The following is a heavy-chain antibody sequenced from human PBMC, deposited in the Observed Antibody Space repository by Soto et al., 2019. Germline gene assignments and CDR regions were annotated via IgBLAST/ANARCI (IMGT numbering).Heavy chain of an antibody. J-gene: IGHJ4*02. CDR3: ARSSIEPRIFMYPFDS. CDR2: NYYGGST. V-gene: IGHV4-59*08. D-gene: IGHD3-9*01. Sequence: SETLSLTRTISAGSIASSYGSQFPQPQGKGLEWIGDNYYGGSTNYNPSLKRRVTISVDTSKNQFSLKLSSVTAADTAVYYCARSSIEPRIFMYPFDSWGQGTLVTVS. CDR1: AGSIASSY.